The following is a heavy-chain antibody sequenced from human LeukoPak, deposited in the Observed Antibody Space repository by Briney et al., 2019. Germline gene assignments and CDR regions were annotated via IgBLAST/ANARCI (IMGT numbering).Heavy chain of an antibody. V-gene: IGHV4-59*01. D-gene: IGHD3-22*01. CDR2: IYYSGST. CDR3: ARDYDGSGYLDY. CDR1: GGSISSYY. Sequence: PSETLSLTCTVSGGSISSYYWSWIRQPPGKGLEWIGYIYYSGSTNYNPSLKSRVTISVDTSKNQFSLKLSSVTAADTAVYYCARDYDGSGYLDYWGQGTLVTVSS. J-gene: IGHJ4*02.